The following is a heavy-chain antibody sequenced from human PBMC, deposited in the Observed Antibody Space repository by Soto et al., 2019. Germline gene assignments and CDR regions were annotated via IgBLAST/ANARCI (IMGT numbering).Heavy chain of an antibody. D-gene: IGHD1-1*01. J-gene: IGHJ4*02. V-gene: IGHV4-31*03. CDR2: IYYSGST. Sequence: SQTRSLSCTVSGGSISSGGYYWSWIRQHPGKGLEWIGYIYYSGSTYYNPSLKSRVTISVDTSKNQFSLNLSSVTVADTAVYFCVRKQGGHFSGIDYWGQGTPVTVSA. CDR1: GGSISSGGYY. CDR3: VRKQGGHFSGIDY.